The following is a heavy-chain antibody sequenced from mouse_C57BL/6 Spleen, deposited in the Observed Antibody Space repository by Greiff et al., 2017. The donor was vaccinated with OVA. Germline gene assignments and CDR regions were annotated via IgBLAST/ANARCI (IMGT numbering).Heavy chain of an antibody. V-gene: IGHV1-20*01. J-gene: IGHJ4*01. CDR1: GYSFTGYF. CDR2: INPYNGDT. CDR3: ARKGYDSYAMDY. D-gene: IGHD2-2*01. Sequence: EVQLVESGPELVKPGDSVKISCKASGYSFTGYFMNWVMQSHGKSLEWIGRINPYNGDTFYNQKFKGKATLTVDKSSSTAHMELRSLTSEDSAVYYCARKGYDSYAMDYWGQGTSVTVSS.